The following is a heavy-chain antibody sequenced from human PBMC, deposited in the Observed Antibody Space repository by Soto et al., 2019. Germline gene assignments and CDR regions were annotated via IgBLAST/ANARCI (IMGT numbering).Heavy chain of an antibody. CDR1: GYSFTSYW. J-gene: IGHJ6*02. CDR3: AFLGGLHPTGSPGYSYYGTDV. V-gene: IGHV5-51*01. Sequence: PGESLKISCKGSGYSFTSYWIGWVRQMPGKGLEWMGIIYPGDSDTRHSPSFQGQVTISADKSISTAYLQWSSLKASDTAMYYCAFLGGLHPTGSPGYSYYGTDVWGQGTTVTVSS. D-gene: IGHD1-1*01. CDR2: IYPGDSDT.